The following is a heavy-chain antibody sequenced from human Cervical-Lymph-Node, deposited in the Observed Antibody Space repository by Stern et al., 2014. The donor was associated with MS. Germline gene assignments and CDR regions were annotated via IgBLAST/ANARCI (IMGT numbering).Heavy chain of an antibody. D-gene: IGHD4-17*01. CDR2: IFPGGSDI. Sequence: MQLVQSGPEVKRPGESLKISCQASGYTFTSYWIGWVRQMPGKGLEWIPIIFPGGSDIRSSPSFQGQVPISADKSSSTAYLQWNNLKASDTAIYYCARQRFFDYWGQGTLVTVSS. J-gene: IGHJ4*02. V-gene: IGHV5-51*01. CDR3: ARQRFFDY. CDR1: GYTFTSYW.